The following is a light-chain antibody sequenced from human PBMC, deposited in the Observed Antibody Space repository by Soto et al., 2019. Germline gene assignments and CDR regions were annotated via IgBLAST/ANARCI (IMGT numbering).Light chain of an antibody. CDR2: GNN. J-gene: IGLJ2*01. CDR1: SSNNGAPYD. CDR3: QSYDTSLGGSRV. Sequence: QSVLTQPPSVSGAPGQGVIISCTGSSSNNGAPYDVHWYQQLPGTAPKLLIYGNNNRPSGVPDRFSGSKSGTSASLAITGLQAEDEADYYCQSYDTSLGGSRVFGGGTKLTVL. V-gene: IGLV1-40*01.